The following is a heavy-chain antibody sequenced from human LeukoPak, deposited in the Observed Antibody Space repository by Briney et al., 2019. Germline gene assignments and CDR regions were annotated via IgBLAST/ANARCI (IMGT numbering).Heavy chain of an antibody. CDR2: IRRETGSI. CDR3: VKDFGEKTADIAY. V-gene: IGHV3-9*01. Sequence: GRSLRLSCAASGFTFDDYAMHWVRQAPGTGLEWVSGIRRETGSIGYADSVKGRFTISRDNARNSLYLQMNSLRAEDTALYYCVKDFGEKTADIAYWGQGTLVTVSS. D-gene: IGHD2-2*01. CDR1: GFTFDDYA. J-gene: IGHJ4*02.